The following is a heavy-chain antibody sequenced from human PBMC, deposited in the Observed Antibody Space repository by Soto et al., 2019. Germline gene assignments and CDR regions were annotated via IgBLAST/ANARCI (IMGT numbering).Heavy chain of an antibody. V-gene: IGHV4-59*08. Sequence: QVQLQESGPGLVKPSETLSLTCTVSGGSISSYYWSWIRQPPGKGLEWIGYIYYSGSTNYNPSLKSPVTTSVDTSKNQFSLKLSSVTAADTAVYYCARLKSSSGWYYYYYGMDVWGQGTTVTVSS. J-gene: IGHJ6*02. CDR3: ARLKSSSGWYYYYYGMDV. CDR1: GGSISSYY. D-gene: IGHD6-19*01. CDR2: IYYSGST.